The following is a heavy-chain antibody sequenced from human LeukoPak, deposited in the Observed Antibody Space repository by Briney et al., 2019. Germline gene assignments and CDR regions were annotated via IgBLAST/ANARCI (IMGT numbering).Heavy chain of an antibody. V-gene: IGHV3-21*01. CDR1: GFTFSSYS. Sequence: GGSLRLSCAASGFTFSSYSMNWVRQAPGKGLEWVSSISSSSSYIYYADSVKGRFTISRDNAKNSLYLQMNSLRAEDTAVYYCAILAGIAAAGLPFDYWGQGTLVTVFS. CDR3: AILAGIAAAGLPFDY. D-gene: IGHD6-13*01. J-gene: IGHJ4*02. CDR2: ISSSSSYI.